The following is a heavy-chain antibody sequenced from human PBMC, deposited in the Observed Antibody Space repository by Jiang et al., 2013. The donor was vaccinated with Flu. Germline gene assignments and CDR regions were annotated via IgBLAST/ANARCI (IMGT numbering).Heavy chain of an antibody. V-gene: IGHV3-33*01. Sequence: QLVESGGGVGQPGKSLRLSCAASGFGFSDYGMHWVRQAPGKGLEWVAVISSDGSNKYYADSVKGRFTISRDNSKNTVSLQMNSLRADDTAVYYCARDSYGDYDFDWWGQGTLVTVSS. CDR3: ARDSYGDYDFDW. J-gene: IGHJ4*02. CDR2: ISSDGSNK. CDR1: GFGFSDYG. D-gene: IGHD4-17*01.